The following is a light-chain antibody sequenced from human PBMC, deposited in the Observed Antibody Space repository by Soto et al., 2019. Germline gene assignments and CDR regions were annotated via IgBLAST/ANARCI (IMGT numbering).Light chain of an antibody. V-gene: IGKV1-5*01. CDR3: KQYNGYSIT. CDR1: QSISSW. J-gene: IGKJ5*01. Sequence: DIQMNQSPSTLSASVGDSVTITCRASQSISSWLAWYQQKPGKAPKFLIYDASSLQSGVPSRFSGSGSGTEFTLTISSLQPDDFATYYCKQYNGYSITFGKGTRLAIK. CDR2: DAS.